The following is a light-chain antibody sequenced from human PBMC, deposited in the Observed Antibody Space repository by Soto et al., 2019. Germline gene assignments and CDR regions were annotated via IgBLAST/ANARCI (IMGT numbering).Light chain of an antibody. Sequence: QSVLTQPPSASGTPGQRVTISCSGSNSNIGSNTVDWYQQLPGMAPKLLIYSTNQRPSVVPDRFSGSKSGTSASLAISGLQSEDEADYYCATWDDILIGPLLFGGGTKLTVL. J-gene: IGLJ2*01. CDR2: STN. V-gene: IGLV1-44*01. CDR1: NSNIGSNT. CDR3: ATWDDILIGPLL.